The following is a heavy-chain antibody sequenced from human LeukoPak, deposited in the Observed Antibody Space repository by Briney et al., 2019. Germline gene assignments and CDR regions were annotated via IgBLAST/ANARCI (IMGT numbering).Heavy chain of an antibody. CDR3: ARDLSSGWHYFDY. CDR1: GYTLTELS. CDR2: ISYDGSNK. J-gene: IGHJ4*02. Sequence: SCKVSGYTLTELSMHWGRQAPGKGLEWGAVISYDGSNKYYADSVKGRFTISRDNSKNTLYLQMNSLRAEDTAVYYCARDLSSGWHYFDYWGQGTLVTVSS. D-gene: IGHD6-19*01. V-gene: IGHV3-30-3*01.